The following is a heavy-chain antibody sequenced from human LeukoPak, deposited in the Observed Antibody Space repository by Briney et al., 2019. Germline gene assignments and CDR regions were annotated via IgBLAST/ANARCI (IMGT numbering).Heavy chain of an antibody. CDR2: IYHSGST. D-gene: IGHD6-13*01. CDR3: ARAKYSSSWYLDY. V-gene: IGHV4-4*02. Sequence: PSGTLSLTCAVSGGSISSSNWWSWVRQPPGKGLEWIGEIYHSGSTNYNPSLKSRVTISVDTSKNQFSLKLSSVTAADTAVYYCARAKYSSSWYLDYWGQGTLVTVSS. J-gene: IGHJ4*02. CDR1: GGSISSSNW.